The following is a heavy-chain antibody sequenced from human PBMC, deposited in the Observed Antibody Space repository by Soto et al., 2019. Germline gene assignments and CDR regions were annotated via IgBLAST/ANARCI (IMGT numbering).Heavy chain of an antibody. V-gene: IGHV6-1*01. CDR1: GDSVSSNSGA. D-gene: IGHD6-6*01. CDR2: TYYRSKWYN. J-gene: IGHJ6*02. Sequence: SQTLSLTCAISGDSVSSNSGAWNWIRQSPSRGLEWLGRTYYRSKWYNDFAVSVKSRITINPDTSKNQFSLQLNSVTPEDTAFFFFVRQYRDSQYYSGLDVWGQGTTVTVSS. CDR3: VRQYRDSQYYSGLDV.